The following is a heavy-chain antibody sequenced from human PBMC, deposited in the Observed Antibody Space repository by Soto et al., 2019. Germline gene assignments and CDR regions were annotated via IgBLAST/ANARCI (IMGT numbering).Heavy chain of an antibody. D-gene: IGHD2-21*02. Sequence: GASVKVSCKASGYTFTGYYMHWLRQAPGQGLEWMGWINPNSGGTNYAQKFQGWVTMTRDTSISTAYMELSRLRSDDTAVYYCARTSRRLPGADAFDIWGQGIMVTVS. CDR1: GYTFTGYY. CDR3: ARTSRRLPGADAFDI. V-gene: IGHV1-2*04. CDR2: INPNSGGT. J-gene: IGHJ3*02.